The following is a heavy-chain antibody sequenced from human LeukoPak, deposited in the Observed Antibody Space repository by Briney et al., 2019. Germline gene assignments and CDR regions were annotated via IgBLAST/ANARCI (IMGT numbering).Heavy chain of an antibody. Sequence: SVKVSCKASGGTFSSYAISWVRQAPGQGLEWMGRIIPILGIANYAQKFQGRVTITADESTSTAYMELSSLRSEDTAVYYCARAGCSGGSCYSDYWGQGTLVTVSS. CDR2: IIPILGIA. V-gene: IGHV1-69*04. J-gene: IGHJ4*02. CDR3: ARAGCSGGSCYSDY. D-gene: IGHD2-15*01. CDR1: GGTFSSYA.